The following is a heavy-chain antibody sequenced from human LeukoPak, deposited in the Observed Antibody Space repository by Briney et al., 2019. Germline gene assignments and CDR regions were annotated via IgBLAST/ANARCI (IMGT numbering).Heavy chain of an antibody. CDR2: ISYDGSNK. CDR1: GFTFSSYA. Sequence: HPGGSLRLSCAASGFTFSSYAMHWVRQAPGKGLEWVAVISYDGSNKYYADSVKGRFTISRDNSKNTLYLQMNSLRAEDTAVYYCARDLRIAAAGTERWFDPWGQGTLVPVSS. D-gene: IGHD6-13*01. CDR3: ARDLRIAAAGTERWFDP. J-gene: IGHJ5*02. V-gene: IGHV3-30*01.